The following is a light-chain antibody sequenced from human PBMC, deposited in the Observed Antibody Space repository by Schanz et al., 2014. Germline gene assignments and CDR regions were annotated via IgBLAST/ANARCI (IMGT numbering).Light chain of an antibody. J-gene: IGLJ3*02. CDR1: SSDVGGYNY. Sequence: QSALTQPASVSGSPGQSITISCTGTSSDVGGYNYVSWYQQYPGKAPKLMIYEVNKRPSGVPDRFSGSKSGNTASLTVSGVQPEDEADYYCSSYAGTNFWVFGGGTQLTVL. CDR3: SSYAGTNFWV. V-gene: IGLV2-8*01. CDR2: EVN.